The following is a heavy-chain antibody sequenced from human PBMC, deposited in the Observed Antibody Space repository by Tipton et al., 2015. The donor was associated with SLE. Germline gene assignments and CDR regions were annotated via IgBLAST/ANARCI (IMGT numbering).Heavy chain of an antibody. CDR3: ARGREWNWSPYYMDV. CDR2: RVHDGNI. CDR1: GDSVKSRY. Sequence: LRLSCTVSGDSVKSRYWIWVRQPAGRGLEWVAYRVHDGNINYNPSLKTRLTMSVDTSRDQFSLTLNSVTAADTGIYYCARGREWNWSPYYMDVWGKGTTVTVSS. V-gene: IGHV4-59*02. D-gene: IGHD1-1*01. J-gene: IGHJ6*03.